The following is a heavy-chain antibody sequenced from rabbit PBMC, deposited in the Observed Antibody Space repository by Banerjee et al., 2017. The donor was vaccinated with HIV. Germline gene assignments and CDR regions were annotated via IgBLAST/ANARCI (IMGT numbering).Heavy chain of an antibody. V-gene: IGHV1S45*01. CDR3: ARDLAGAIGWNFNL. J-gene: IGHJ4*01. D-gene: IGHD4-1*01. Sequence: QEQLEESGGGLVQPEGSLTLTCTASGFSFSNKYVMCWVRQAPGKGLEWIGCINTSSGNTVYATWAKGRFTISKTSWTTVTLQMTSLTAADTASYFCARDLAGAIGWNFNLWGQGTLVTVS. CDR2: INTSSGNT. CDR1: GFSFSNKYV.